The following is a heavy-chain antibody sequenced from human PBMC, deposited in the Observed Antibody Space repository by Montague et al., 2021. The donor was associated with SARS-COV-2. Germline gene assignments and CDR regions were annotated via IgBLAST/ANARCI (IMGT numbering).Heavy chain of an antibody. V-gene: IGHV3-48*03. CDR1: GFDFFNFD. J-gene: IGHJ4*02. CDR3: ATNKYCTLHDCLHGRHYFDH. D-gene: IGHD2-8*01. Sequence: SLRLSCAASGFDFFNFDMAWVRQAPGRGLEWISDISSSGATILYADSLKGRFPISRDNIQKSLYLQMNSLRAEDTAVYYCATNKYCTLHDCLHGRHYFDHWGQGTLVTVSS. CDR2: ISSSGATI.